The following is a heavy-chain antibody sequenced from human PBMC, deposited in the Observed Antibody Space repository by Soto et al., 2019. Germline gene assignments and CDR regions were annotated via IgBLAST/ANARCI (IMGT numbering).Heavy chain of an antibody. CDR2: IWYDGSNK. V-gene: IGHV3-33*01. J-gene: IGHJ4*02. Sequence: PGGSLRLSCAASGFTFSSYGMHWVRQAPGKGLEWVAVIWYDGSNKYYADSVKGRFTISRDNSKNTLYLQMNSLRAEDTAVYYCARDRFRYCSGGSCYHFDYWGQGTLVTVSS. D-gene: IGHD2-15*01. CDR3: ARDRFRYCSGGSCYHFDY. CDR1: GFTFSSYG.